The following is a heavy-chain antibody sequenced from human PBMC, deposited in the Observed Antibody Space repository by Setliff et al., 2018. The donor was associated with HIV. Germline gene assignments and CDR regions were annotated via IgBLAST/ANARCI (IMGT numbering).Heavy chain of an antibody. V-gene: IGHV4-59*12. J-gene: IGHJ6*03. CDR1: GVSMSNNY. CDR2: VHYSGST. Sequence: SETLSLTCTFSGVSMSNNYWTWIRQSPGKGLEWIGYVHYSGSTKYNPSLKNRVTISVDTSKNKFSLKLTSVTAADTAVYYCARDKGYYYMDVWGKGITVTVSS. CDR3: ARDKGYYYMDV.